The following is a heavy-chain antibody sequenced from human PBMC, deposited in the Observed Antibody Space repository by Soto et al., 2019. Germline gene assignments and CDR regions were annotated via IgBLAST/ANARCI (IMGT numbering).Heavy chain of an antibody. CDR3: AKDTGPN. CDR2: VSWNSNTI. V-gene: IGHV3-9*01. J-gene: IGHJ4*02. Sequence: GWSLRLSCAASVSTFDNYAVHWVRQAPGKGLEWVSGVSWNSNTIAYADSVKGRFTISRDNAKNSLYFQMNSLRAEDPAFYYCAKDTGPNWGQGTLVTVSS. CDR1: VSTFDNYA.